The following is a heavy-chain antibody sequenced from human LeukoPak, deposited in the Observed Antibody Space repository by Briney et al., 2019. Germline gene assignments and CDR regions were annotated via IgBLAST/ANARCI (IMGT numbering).Heavy chain of an antibody. Sequence: GGSLRLSCAASGLTVSTNYMSWVRQVPGKGLEWVSLIYSSGSTYYADSVKGRFTISRDNSKNTLYLQMNSLRAEDTAVYYCAKDPTGYSSGWYYFDYWGQGTLVTVSS. CDR3: AKDPTGYSSGWYYFDY. V-gene: IGHV3-53*01. CDR1: GLTVSTNY. CDR2: IYSSGST. J-gene: IGHJ4*02. D-gene: IGHD6-19*01.